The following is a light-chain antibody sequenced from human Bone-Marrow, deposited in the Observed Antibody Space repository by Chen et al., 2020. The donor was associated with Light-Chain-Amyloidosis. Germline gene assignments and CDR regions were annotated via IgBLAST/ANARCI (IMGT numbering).Light chain of an antibody. Sequence: QSALTQPASVSGSPGQSITISCPGAISDVDSYKSVSWYQQHPGKAPKLLIFDVTDRPSGVSNRFSGSKSGTTASLTISGLQAEDEADYFCSSYTSSGTWVFGGGTKLTVL. CDR3: SSYTSSGTWV. J-gene: IGLJ3*02. V-gene: IGLV2-14*01. CDR1: ISDVDSYKS. CDR2: DVT.